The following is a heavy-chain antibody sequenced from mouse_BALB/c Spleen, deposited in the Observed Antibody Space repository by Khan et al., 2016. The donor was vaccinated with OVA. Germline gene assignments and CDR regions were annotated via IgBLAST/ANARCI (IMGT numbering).Heavy chain of an antibody. J-gene: IGHJ3*01. CDR1: GYTFTDFT. CDR2: ISTYYGDA. CDR3: TRGGGGNRFAY. V-gene: IGHV1S137*01. Sequence: VELVESGAELVRPGVSVKISCKGSGYTFTDFTMHWVKQSHAMSLEWIGVISTYYGDATYNQKFKDKATMTVDKSSSTAYIELARLTSEESAIYYCTRGGGGNRFAYWGQGTLVTVSA.